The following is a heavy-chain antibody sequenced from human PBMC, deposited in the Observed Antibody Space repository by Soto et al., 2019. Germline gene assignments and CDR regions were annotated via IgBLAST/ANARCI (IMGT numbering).Heavy chain of an antibody. Sequence: QVQLQESGPGLVKPSQTLSLTCTVSGGSISSGDYYWSWIRQPPGKGLEWIGYIYYSGSTYYNPSLKSRVTISVDTSKNHFSLKLSSVTAADTAVYYCARDMVVTPVIGENWFDPWGQGTLVTVSS. CDR1: GGSISSGDYY. D-gene: IGHD2-21*02. J-gene: IGHJ5*02. CDR3: ARDMVVTPVIGENWFDP. V-gene: IGHV4-30-4*01. CDR2: IYYSGST.